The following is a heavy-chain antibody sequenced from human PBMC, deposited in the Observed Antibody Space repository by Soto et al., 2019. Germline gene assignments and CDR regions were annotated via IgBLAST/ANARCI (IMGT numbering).Heavy chain of an antibody. Sequence: SETLSLTCAVYGGSFSGYYWSWIRQPPGKGLEWIGEINHSGSTNYNPSLKSRVTISVDTSKNQFSLKLSSVTAADTAVYYCARSALYNPYHYFDYWGQGTLVTVSS. J-gene: IGHJ4*02. D-gene: IGHD2-2*02. CDR2: INHSGST. CDR3: ARSALYNPYHYFDY. CDR1: GGSFSGYY. V-gene: IGHV4-34*01.